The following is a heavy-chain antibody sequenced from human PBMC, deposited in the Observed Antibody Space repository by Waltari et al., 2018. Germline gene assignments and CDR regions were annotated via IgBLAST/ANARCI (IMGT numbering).Heavy chain of an antibody. V-gene: IGHV3-53*01. CDR1: GLTVSTTY. CDR3: ASPTTESCGGACFWD. J-gene: IGHJ4*02. Sequence: EVQLVESGGGLIQPGGSLRLSCAASGLTVSTTYISWVRQSPTRGLEWVSIIHTDGSTYYADSVKGRFTISTDDSNNTIYLQMNSLRAEDTAVYYCASPTTESCGGACFWDWGQGTLVSVSS. D-gene: IGHD2-21*02. CDR2: IHTDGST.